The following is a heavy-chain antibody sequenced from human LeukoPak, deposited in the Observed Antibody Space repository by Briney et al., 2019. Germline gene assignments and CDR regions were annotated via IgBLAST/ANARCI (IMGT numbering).Heavy chain of an antibody. Sequence: PGGSLRLSCAASGFXFKNFWIHWVRQDPGKGLVWVSRITSDGRNTDYADSVKGRFTISRDHAKNTLYLQMNSLRAEDTAVYYCVRDLGGFWGQGTLVTVSS. D-gene: IGHD3-16*01. CDR1: GFXFKNFW. V-gene: IGHV3-74*01. CDR2: ITSDGRNT. CDR3: VRDLGGF. J-gene: IGHJ4*02.